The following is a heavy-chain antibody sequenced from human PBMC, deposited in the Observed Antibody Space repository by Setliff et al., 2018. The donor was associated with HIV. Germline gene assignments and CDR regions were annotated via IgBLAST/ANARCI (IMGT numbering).Heavy chain of an antibody. CDR3: ARGGDLSAAFYDILTGHDWDY. J-gene: IGHJ4*02. V-gene: IGHV1-3*01. CDR2: INAGNGNT. D-gene: IGHD3-9*01. Sequence: GASVKVSCKASGYTFTSYGISWVRQAPGQRLEWMGWINAGNGNTKYSQKFQGRVTITRDTSASTAYMELSSLRSEDTAVYYCARGGDLSAAFYDILTGHDWDYWGQGTLVTVSS. CDR1: GYTFTSYG.